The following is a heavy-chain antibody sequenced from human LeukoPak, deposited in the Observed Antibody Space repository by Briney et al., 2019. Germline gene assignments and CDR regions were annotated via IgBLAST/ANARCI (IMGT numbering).Heavy chain of an antibody. CDR1: GFTFSIYG. J-gene: IGHJ4*02. Sequence: GGTLRLSCAASGFTFSIYGMGWVRQAPGKGLEWVSSISDNGGNTYYADSAKGRFTISRDNSKNTLYLQMNSLRAEDTAVYYCARGDYGDYVFNGPYFDYWGQGTLVTVSS. CDR3: ARGDYGDYVFNGPYFDY. D-gene: IGHD4-17*01. V-gene: IGHV3-23*01. CDR2: ISDNGGNT.